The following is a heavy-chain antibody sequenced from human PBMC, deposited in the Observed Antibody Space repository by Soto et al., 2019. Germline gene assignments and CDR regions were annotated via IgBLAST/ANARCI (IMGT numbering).Heavy chain of an antibody. D-gene: IGHD3-3*01. CDR2: IYYSGST. CDR1: GGSISSSSYY. CDR3: ARQNKGNYDFWSEERLGWFDP. V-gene: IGHV4-39*01. Sequence: SETLSLTCTVSGGSISSSSYYWGWIRQPPGKGLEWIGSIYYSGSTYYNPSLKSRVTISVDTSKNQFSLKLSSVTAADTAVYYCARQNKGNYDFWSEERLGWFDPWGQGTLVTVSS. J-gene: IGHJ5*02.